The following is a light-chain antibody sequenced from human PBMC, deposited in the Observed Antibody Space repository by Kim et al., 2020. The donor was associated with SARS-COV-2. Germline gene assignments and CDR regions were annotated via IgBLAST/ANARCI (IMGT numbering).Light chain of an antibody. CDR1: SSGVGGYDY. CDR3: GSYTSTNTRI. Sequence: GQSLTISCTGTSSGVGGYDYVSCYQQYPGKAPQVIVYAVSRRPSGVSNRFSGSKSGSTASLTISGLRAEDEADYYCGSYTSTNTRIFGTGTKVTVL. V-gene: IGLV2-14*03. CDR2: AVS. J-gene: IGLJ1*01.